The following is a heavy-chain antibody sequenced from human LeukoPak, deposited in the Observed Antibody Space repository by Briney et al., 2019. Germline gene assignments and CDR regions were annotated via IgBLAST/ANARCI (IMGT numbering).Heavy chain of an antibody. D-gene: IGHD1-26*01. CDR1: GGTFSSYA. CDR2: IIPILGIA. V-gene: IGHV1-69*04. CDR3: ARGVGATLGIFDY. J-gene: IGHJ4*02. Sequence: SVKVSCKASGGTFSSYAISWVRQAPGQGLEWMGRIIPILGIANYAQKFQGRVTITADKSTSTAYMELSSLRSEDTAVYYCARGVGATLGIFDYWGQGTLVTVSS.